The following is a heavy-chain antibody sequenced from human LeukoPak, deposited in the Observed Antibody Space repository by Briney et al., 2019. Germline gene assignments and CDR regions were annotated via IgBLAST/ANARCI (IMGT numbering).Heavy chain of an antibody. CDR2: IYSGGST. CDR1: GFTLSSNY. CDR3: ARDGSGSTFDY. J-gene: IGHJ4*02. Sequence: PGWSLRLSCAASGFTLSSNYMSWVRQAPGKGREWVSVIYSGGSTYYADSVKGRFTISRDNSKNALYLQMNSLRAEDTAVYYCARDGSGSTFDYWGQGTLVTVSS. D-gene: IGHD3-10*01. V-gene: IGHV3-53*01.